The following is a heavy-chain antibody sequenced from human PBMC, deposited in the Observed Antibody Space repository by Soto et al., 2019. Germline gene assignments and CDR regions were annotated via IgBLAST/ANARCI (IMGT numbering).Heavy chain of an antibody. J-gene: IGHJ4*02. Sequence: SETLSLTCTVTGDPISSRSYYWGWIRQPPGKGLEWIGSIYYSGSTYNNPSLRSRVSMSIDTSKDQFSLKLKSVTAADTALYFCARQRTSVVTQAYFDVWGTGSLVTVS. CDR2: IYYSGST. D-gene: IGHD2-21*02. CDR3: ARQRTSVVTQAYFDV. V-gene: IGHV4-39*01. CDR1: GDPISSRSYY.